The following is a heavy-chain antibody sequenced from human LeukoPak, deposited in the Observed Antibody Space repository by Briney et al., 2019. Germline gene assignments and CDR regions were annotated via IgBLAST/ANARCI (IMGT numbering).Heavy chain of an antibody. CDR3: ARVDSSGWYGNYYFDY. Sequence: EASVKVSCKASGYTFTSYDINWVRQAPGQGLEWMGWMNPNSGNTGYAQKFQGRVTMTRNTSISTAYMELSSLRSEDTAVYYCARVDSSGWYGNYYFDYWGQGTLVTVSS. D-gene: IGHD6-19*01. V-gene: IGHV1-8*01. CDR1: GYTFTSYD. CDR2: MNPNSGNT. J-gene: IGHJ4*02.